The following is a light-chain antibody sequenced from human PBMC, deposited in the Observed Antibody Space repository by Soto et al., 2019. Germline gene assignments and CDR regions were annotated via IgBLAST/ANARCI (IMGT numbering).Light chain of an antibody. Sequence: IVMTHSPATLSVSPWERATLSCRASRNVGSKLAWYMQKPGQAPRLLIYGASTRATGIPARFSGSGSGTEFTLTISRLDPEDFAVYYCQQYGSSPKFGQGTKVDIK. CDR2: GAS. CDR3: QQYGSSPK. CDR1: RNVGSK. V-gene: IGKV3-15*01. J-gene: IGKJ1*01.